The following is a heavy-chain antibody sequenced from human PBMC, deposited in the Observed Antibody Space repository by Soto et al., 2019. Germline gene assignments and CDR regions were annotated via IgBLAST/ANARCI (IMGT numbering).Heavy chain of an antibody. J-gene: IGHJ4*02. V-gene: IGHV3-23*01. CDR2: ISGSGGST. D-gene: IGHD5-18*01. CDR1: GFTFSSYA. CDR3: EKDQGRGYSYGYDY. Sequence: GGSLILSCAASGFTFSSYAMSWVRQAPGKGLEWVSAISGSGGSTYYADSVKGRFTISRDNSKNTLYLQMNSLRAENTAVYYCEKDQGRGYSYGYDYWGQETLVNVSS.